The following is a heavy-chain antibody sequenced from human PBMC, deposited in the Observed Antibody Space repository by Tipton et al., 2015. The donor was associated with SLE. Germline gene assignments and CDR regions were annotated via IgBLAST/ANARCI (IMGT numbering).Heavy chain of an antibody. D-gene: IGHD2-8*01. CDR2: IYHSGST. CDR1: SGSISSGNYY. V-gene: IGHV4-30-4*08. J-gene: IGHJ6*02. Sequence: TLSLTCTVSSGSISSGNYYWNWIRQHPGKGLEWIGYIYHSGSTHYNPSLKSRVTMSVDTAKNQFSLKLTSVTAADTAVYYCARGMLTWRGAIVGVDVWGQGTTVNVSS. CDR3: ARGMLTWRGAIVGVDV.